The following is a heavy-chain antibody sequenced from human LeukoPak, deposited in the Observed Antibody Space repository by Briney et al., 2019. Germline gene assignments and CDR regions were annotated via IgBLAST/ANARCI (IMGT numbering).Heavy chain of an antibody. V-gene: IGHV3-74*01. D-gene: IGHD3-9*01. CDR1: GFIFSGYW. CDR3: VRDDILTGYNFDY. Sequence: GGSLRLSCAASGFIFSGYWMHWVRQAPGKGLVWVSRIDRDGSGTTYADSVKGRFTISRDNAKNTLYLQMNSLRAEDTAVYYCVRDDILTGYNFDYWGQGTLVTVSS. CDR2: IDRDGSGT. J-gene: IGHJ4*02.